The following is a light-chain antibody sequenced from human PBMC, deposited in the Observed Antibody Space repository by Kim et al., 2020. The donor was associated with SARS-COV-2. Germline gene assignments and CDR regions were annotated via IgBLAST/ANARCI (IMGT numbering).Light chain of an antibody. V-gene: IGKV1-39*01. J-gene: IGKJ4*01. CDR2: AAS. Sequence: DIQMTQSPSSLSASVGDRVTITCRASQSISSYLNWYQQKPGKAPKLLIYAASSLQSGVPSRFSGSGSGTDFILTISSLQPEDFATYYCQQSYSTPTFGGGTKLEI. CDR1: QSISSY. CDR3: QQSYSTPT.